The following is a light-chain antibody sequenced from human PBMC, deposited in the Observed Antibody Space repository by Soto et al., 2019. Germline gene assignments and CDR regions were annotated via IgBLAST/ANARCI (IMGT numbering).Light chain of an antibody. CDR3: QHSGSSPIT. V-gene: IGKV3-20*01. CDR1: QSVSSSY. CDR2: GAS. Sequence: IVLTQSPGTLSLSPGERVTLSCRASQSVSSSYLTWYQQKPGQAPRLLIYGASTRATSIPARFSGSGCGTDFTLTISRLETEDFAVFYCQHSGSSPITFGQGTRLEIK. J-gene: IGKJ5*01.